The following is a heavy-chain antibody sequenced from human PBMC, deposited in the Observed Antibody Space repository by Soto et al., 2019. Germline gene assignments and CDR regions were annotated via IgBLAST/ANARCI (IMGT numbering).Heavy chain of an antibody. V-gene: IGHV4-59*01. J-gene: IGHJ5*02. D-gene: IGHD6-25*01. Sequence: QVQLQESGPGLVKPSETLSLTCTVSGGSLSSYYWTWIRQSPGKGLEWIGYVYFSGNANYNPSLKSRVTISIDTSKNQFSLSLASVTAADTAFYDCGRVRPSGYVLSWGQGTLVTVSS. CDR1: GGSLSSYY. CDR3: GRVRPSGYVLS. CDR2: VYFSGNA.